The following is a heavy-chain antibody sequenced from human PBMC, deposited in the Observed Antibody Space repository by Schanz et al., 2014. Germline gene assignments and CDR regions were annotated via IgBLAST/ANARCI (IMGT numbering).Heavy chain of an antibody. Sequence: QVQLVESGGCVVQPGRSLRLSCAASGFSFSTYAMHWVRQAPGKGLEWVAVILYDGSKTYYADSVKGRFTISRDNAKNSLYLQMNSRRAEDTPVYYCERAPPPYSSSPYYWYYGMDVWGQGTTVTVSS. D-gene: IGHD6-6*01. V-gene: IGHV3-33*08. CDR1: GFSFSTYA. CDR3: ERAPPPYSSSPYYWYYGMDV. J-gene: IGHJ6*02. CDR2: ILYDGSKT.